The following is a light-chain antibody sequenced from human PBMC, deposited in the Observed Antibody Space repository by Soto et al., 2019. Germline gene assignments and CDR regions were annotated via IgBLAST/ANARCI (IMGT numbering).Light chain of an antibody. J-gene: IGLJ2*01. CDR2: EVS. Sequence: QSVLTQPPSSSGSPGQSVTISCTGTSSDVGGYNFVSWYQQHPGKAPRLMIYEVSKRPSGVPDRFFGFKSGNTASLTVTGLQAEDEANYVCSSYAGSHSFVVFGGGTKLTVL. CDR1: SSDVGGYNF. V-gene: IGLV2-8*01. CDR3: SSYAGSHSFVV.